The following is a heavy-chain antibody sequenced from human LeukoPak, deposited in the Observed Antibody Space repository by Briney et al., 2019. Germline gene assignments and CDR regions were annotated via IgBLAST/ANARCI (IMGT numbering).Heavy chain of an antibody. J-gene: IGHJ5*02. V-gene: IGHV3-23*01. D-gene: IGHD4-23*01. CDR1: GFTFSSYA. Sequence: GGSLSLSCAASGFTFSSYAMTWVRQAPGKGLEWVSAISGSAATTFYADSVKGRFTISRDNSKNTLYLQMNSLRAEDTAVYYCALSTTVVPWGSWGQGTLVTVSS. CDR3: ALSTTVVPWGS. CDR2: ISGSAATT.